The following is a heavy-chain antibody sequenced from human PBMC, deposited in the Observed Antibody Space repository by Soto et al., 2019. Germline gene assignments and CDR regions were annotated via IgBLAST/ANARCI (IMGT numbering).Heavy chain of an antibody. CDR2: ISYDGGSNK. CDR3: ARDYHYDILTGYYGAPFYYGMDV. V-gene: IGHV3-30*04. D-gene: IGHD3-9*01. CDR1: GFSFSKYA. Sequence: PGGSLRLSCAASGFSFSKYAMHWVRQAPGKGLEWVAVISYDGGSNKYYADSVKGRFTISRDNAKNSLYLQMNSLRAEDTAVYYCARDYHYDILTGYYGAPFYYGMDVWGQGTTVTVSS. J-gene: IGHJ6*02.